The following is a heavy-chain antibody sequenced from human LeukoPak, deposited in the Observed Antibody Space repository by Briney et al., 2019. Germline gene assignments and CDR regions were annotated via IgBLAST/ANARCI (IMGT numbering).Heavy chain of an antibody. CDR3: ARARRSGGITLLRGVKDRGWFDP. CDR2: IRYDGSNK. Sequence: PGGSLRLSCAASGFTFSSYGMHWVRQAPGKGLEWVAFIRYDGSNKYYGDSVKGRFTISSDNSKNTLYLQMNSLRAEDTAVYYCARARRSGGITLLRGVKDRGWFDPWGQGTLVTVSS. CDR1: GFTFSSYG. V-gene: IGHV3-30*02. J-gene: IGHJ5*02. D-gene: IGHD3-10*01.